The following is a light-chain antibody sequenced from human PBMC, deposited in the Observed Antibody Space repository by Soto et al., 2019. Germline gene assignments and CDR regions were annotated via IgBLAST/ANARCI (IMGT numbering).Light chain of an antibody. V-gene: IGKV3-20*01. J-gene: IGKJ1*01. CDR3: QHYGISPVP. CDR2: GAS. CDR1: QSISSSY. Sequence: IVLTQSPGTLSLSPGERATLSCGASQSISSSYLAWYLQKPGQAPRLLIYGASSRATGIPERFSGSGSGTDFTLTISRLEPEDFAVYFCQHYGISPVPFGQGTKVDIK.